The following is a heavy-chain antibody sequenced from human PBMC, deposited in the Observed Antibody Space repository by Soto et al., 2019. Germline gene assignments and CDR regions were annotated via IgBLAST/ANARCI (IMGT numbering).Heavy chain of an antibody. J-gene: IGHJ6*02. D-gene: IGHD5-12*01. Sequence: SETLSPISTVSGGSISSSNWWSWVGQPPGKGLEWIGEIYHSGSTNYNPSLKSRVTISVDKSKNQFSLKLSSVTAADTAVYYCARASATIMYYYYGMDVWGQGTTVT. CDR2: IYHSGST. V-gene: IGHV4-4*02. CDR3: ARASATIMYYYYGMDV. CDR1: GGSISSSNW.